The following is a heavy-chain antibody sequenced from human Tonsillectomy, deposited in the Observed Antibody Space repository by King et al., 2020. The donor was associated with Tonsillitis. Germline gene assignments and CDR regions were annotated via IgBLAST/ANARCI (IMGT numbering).Heavy chain of an antibody. D-gene: IGHD1-26*01. V-gene: IGHV5-10-1*03. J-gene: IGHJ6*03. Sequence: VQLVESGAEVKKPGESLRISCKGSGYSFTSYWISWVRQMPGKGLEWMGRIDPSDSYTNYSPSFQGHVTISADKSISTAYLQWSSLKASDTAMYYCAELDTPSFYYYNYMDVWGKGTTVTVSS. CDR2: IDPSDSYT. CDR3: AELDTPSFYYYNYMDV. CDR1: GYSFTSYW.